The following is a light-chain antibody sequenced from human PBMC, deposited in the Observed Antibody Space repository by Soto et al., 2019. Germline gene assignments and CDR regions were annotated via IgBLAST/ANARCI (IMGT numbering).Light chain of an antibody. V-gene: IGKV1-5*01. J-gene: IGKJ1*01. CDR2: DAS. CDR1: QTISRW. CDR3: QEYNNFST. Sequence: DIQLTQTPSTLSASVGDEVTITCRASQTISRWLAWYQQKPGRAPKLLIYDASTLESGVPSRFSGSGSETEFTLTISRLQPDDFATYYCQEYNNFSTFGQGTKVDI.